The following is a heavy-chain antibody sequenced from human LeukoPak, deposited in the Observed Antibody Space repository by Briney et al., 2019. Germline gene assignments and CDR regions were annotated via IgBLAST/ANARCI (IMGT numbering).Heavy chain of an antibody. Sequence: VASVKVSCKASGNTFTGYYINWVRQATGQGLEWMGWMNPNSGNTGYAQKFQGRVSITRNTSISTAYMELSSLRSEDTAVYYCAREAGRSSWPRYYYYYMDVWGKGTTVTVSS. J-gene: IGHJ6*03. CDR2: MNPNSGNT. D-gene: IGHD6-13*01. CDR3: AREAGRSSWPRYYYYYMDV. V-gene: IGHV1-8*03. CDR1: GNTFTGYY.